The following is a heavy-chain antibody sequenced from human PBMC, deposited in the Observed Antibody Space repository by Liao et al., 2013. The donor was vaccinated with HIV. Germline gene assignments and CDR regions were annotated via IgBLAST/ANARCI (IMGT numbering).Heavy chain of an antibody. Sequence: QVQLQESGPGLVKPSETLSLTCTVSGGSISSSSYYWGWIRQPPGKGLEWIGSIYYSGSTYYNPSLKSRVTISVDTSKNQFSLNLRSVTAADTAVYYCAVGSSWYNGWVYWGQGTLVTVSS. CDR1: GGSISSSSYY. CDR3: AVGSSWYNGWVY. J-gene: IGHJ4*02. CDR2: IYYSGST. D-gene: IGHD6-13*01. V-gene: IGHV4-39*07.